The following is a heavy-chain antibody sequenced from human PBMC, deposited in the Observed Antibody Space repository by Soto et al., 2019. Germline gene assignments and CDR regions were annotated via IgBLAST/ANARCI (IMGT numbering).Heavy chain of an antibody. Sequence: SETLSLTCTFSAGAITTSYWSCIRQPLGKSLEWIGYISYRGSTNYNPSHKSRLTISIDTSKSQISLKLTSMTTADTDVYYCASSGTVGRELTTWFDRWGQATLVTVSS. CDR1: AGAITTSY. J-gene: IGHJ5*02. CDR3: ASSGTVGRELTTWFDR. CDR2: ISYRGST. V-gene: IGHV4-59*01. D-gene: IGHD3-10*01.